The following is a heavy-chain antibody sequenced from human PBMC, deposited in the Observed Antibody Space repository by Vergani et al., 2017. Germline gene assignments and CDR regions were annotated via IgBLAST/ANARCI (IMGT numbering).Heavy chain of an antibody. Sequence: QLHLQESGPGLVKPSETLSLTCTVSGGSITSSSYYWGWIRQPPGKGLDWIGNIYNSGGAYYNPSLKGRVTISVDTSKNQFSLEVTSVTAADTAIYFCARTESFILRYFHWALWGQGTLVTVSS. CDR2: IYNSGGA. CDR1: GGSITSSSYY. CDR3: ARTESFILRYFHWAL. J-gene: IGHJ4*02. V-gene: IGHV4-39*01. D-gene: IGHD3-9*01.